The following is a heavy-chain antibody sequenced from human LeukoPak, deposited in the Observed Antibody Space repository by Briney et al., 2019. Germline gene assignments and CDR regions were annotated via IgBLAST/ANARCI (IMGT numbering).Heavy chain of an antibody. V-gene: IGHV4-4*07. Sequence: PSETLFLTCTVSGGSISTYYWSWIRQPAGKGLEWIGRIYTSGSTNYNPSLKSRITMSVDTSKNQFSLKLSSVTAADTAVYYCARSPDSTGYPYYFDYWGQGTLVTVSS. CDR1: GGSISTYY. CDR2: IYTSGST. J-gene: IGHJ4*02. D-gene: IGHD3-22*01. CDR3: ARSPDSTGYPYYFDY.